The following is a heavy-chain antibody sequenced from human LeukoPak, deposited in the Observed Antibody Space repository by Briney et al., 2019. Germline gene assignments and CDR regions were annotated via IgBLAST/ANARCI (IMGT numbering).Heavy chain of an antibody. D-gene: IGHD2-2*01. CDR1: GGTFSSYA. CDR2: IIPIFGTA. Sequence: SVKVSCKASGGTFSSYAISWVRQAPGQGLEWMGGIIPIFGTANYAQKFQGRVTITTDESTSTACMELSSLRSEDTAVYYCASHCSSTSCYGTGGFDPWGQGTLVTVSS. V-gene: IGHV1-69*05. J-gene: IGHJ5*02. CDR3: ASHCSSTSCYGTGGFDP.